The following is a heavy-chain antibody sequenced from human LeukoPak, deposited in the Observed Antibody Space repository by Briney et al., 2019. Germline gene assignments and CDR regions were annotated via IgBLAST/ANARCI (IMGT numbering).Heavy chain of an antibody. CDR2: ISGSGGST. CDR3: ARSLDYYGSGSYLGAFDY. V-gene: IGHV3-23*01. D-gene: IGHD3-10*01. CDR1: GFTFSSYA. J-gene: IGHJ4*02. Sequence: GGSLRLSCAASGFTFSSYAMSWVRQAPGKGLEWVSAISGSGGSTYYADSVKGRFTISRDNAKNSLYLQMNSLRAEDTAVYYCARSLDYYGSGSYLGAFDYWGQGTLVTVSP.